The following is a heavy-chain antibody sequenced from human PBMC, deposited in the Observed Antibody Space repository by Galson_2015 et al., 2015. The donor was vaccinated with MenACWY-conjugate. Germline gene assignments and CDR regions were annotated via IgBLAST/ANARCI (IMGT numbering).Heavy chain of an antibody. CDR3: ARAPWDLPTNDAFDV. CDR2: VSHSGT. V-gene: IGHV4-59*01. CDR1: SGSISTYY. Sequence: SETLSLTCSVSSGSISTYYWSWIRQPPGKGLEWLGYVSHSGTNYNPSLRGRVTMSVDPFKNQFSLRLTSVPAADTAVYYCARAPWDLPTNDAFDVWGQGTLVSVSS. D-gene: IGHD1-26*01. J-gene: IGHJ3*01.